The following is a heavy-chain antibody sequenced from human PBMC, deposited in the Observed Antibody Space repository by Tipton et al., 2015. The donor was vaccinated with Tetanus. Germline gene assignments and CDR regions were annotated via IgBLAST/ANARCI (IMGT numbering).Heavy chain of an antibody. CDR2: IYYSGST. CDR3: AREAGFGELLPNWFDP. D-gene: IGHD3-10*01. V-gene: IGHV4-30-4*01. Sequence: TLSLTCTVSGGSISSGDYYWSWIRQPPGKGLEWIGYIYYSGSTYYNPSLKSRVTISVDTSKNQFSLKPSSVTAADTAVYYCAREAGFGELLPNWFDPWGQGTLVTVSS. CDR1: GGSISSGDYY. J-gene: IGHJ5*02.